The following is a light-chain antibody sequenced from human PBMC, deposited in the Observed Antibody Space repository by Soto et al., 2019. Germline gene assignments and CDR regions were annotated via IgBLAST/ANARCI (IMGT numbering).Light chain of an antibody. CDR3: QQYDSSPWT. J-gene: IGKJ1*01. Sequence: EIVLTQSPGTLSLSPGERATLSCRASQSVSSSFLAWYQQKPGQAPRLLIYGASSRATGIPDRFSGSWSGTDFTLNISGLEPEDFAVYYCQQYDSSPWTFGQGTRVEIK. V-gene: IGKV3-20*01. CDR1: QSVSSSF. CDR2: GAS.